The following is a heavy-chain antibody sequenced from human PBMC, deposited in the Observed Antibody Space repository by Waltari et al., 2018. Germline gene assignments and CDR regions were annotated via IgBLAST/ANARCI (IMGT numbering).Heavy chain of an antibody. Sequence: QVQLQESGPGLVKPSGTLSLTCAVSGGSLRSTYWWSWVRQPPGRGLEGIGEIYHNGSTSYNPSLGRRVTVSVDKSKNQFSLKVTSVTAADTAVYYCARDAIRAALDHWGPGILVTVSS. CDR1: GGSLRSTYW. CDR3: ARDAIRAALDH. D-gene: IGHD6-25*01. V-gene: IGHV4-4*02. J-gene: IGHJ4*02. CDR2: IYHNGST.